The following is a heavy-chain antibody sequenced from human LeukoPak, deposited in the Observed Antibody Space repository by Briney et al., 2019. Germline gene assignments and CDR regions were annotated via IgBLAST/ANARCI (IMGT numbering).Heavy chain of an antibody. CDR3: ARVTMVRGATEVFDY. J-gene: IGHJ4*02. Sequence: SETLSLTCTVSGGSISSYYWSWIRQPPGKGLEWIGYIYYSGSTQYNPSLKSRINISVDTSKNQFSLKLSSVTAADTAVYYCARVTMVRGATEVFDYWGQGTLVTVSS. D-gene: IGHD3-10*01. CDR2: IYYSGST. CDR1: GGSISSYY. V-gene: IGHV4-59*12.